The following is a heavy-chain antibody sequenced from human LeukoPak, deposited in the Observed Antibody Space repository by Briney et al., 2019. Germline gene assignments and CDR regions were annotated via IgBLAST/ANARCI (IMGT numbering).Heavy chain of an antibody. CDR2: ISSSSSTI. Sequence: PGGSLRLSCAASGFTISPYSTNWVRQAPGKGLEWVSYISSSSSTIYNADSVKGRFTISRDNAKNSLYLQMNSLRAEDTAVYYCARALTSRDSSGYFIDAFDIWGQGTMVTVSS. CDR3: ARALTSRDSSGYFIDAFDI. V-gene: IGHV3-48*04. D-gene: IGHD3-22*01. CDR1: GFTISPYS. J-gene: IGHJ3*02.